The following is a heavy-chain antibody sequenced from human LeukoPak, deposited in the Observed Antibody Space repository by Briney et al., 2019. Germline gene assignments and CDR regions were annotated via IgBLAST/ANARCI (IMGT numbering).Heavy chain of an antibody. CDR3: ARGRVGATTFWFYYYGMDV. J-gene: IGHJ6*02. Sequence: ASVKVSCKASGYTFTGYYMHWVRQAPGQGLEWIGRINPNSGGTNYAQKFQGRVTMTRDTSISTAYMELSRLRSDDTAVYYCARGRVGATTFWFYYYGMDVWGQGTTVTVSS. CDR1: GYTFTGYY. CDR2: INPNSGGT. D-gene: IGHD1-26*01. V-gene: IGHV1-2*06.